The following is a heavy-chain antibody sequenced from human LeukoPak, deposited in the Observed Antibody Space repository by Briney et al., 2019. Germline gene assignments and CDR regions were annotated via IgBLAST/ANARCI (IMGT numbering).Heavy chain of an antibody. J-gene: IGHJ6*03. CDR2: INHSGST. Sequence: KSSETLSLTCAVYGGSFSGYYWSWIRQPPGKGLEWIGEINHSGSTNYNPSLKSRVTISVDTSKNQFSLKLSSVTAADTAVYYCAREITHYYYYYMDVWGKGTTVTVSS. CDR1: GGSFSGYY. CDR3: AREITHYYYYYMDV. V-gene: IGHV4-34*01. D-gene: IGHD3-16*01.